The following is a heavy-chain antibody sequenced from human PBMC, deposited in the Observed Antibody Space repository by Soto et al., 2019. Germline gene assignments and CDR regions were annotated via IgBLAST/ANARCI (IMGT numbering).Heavy chain of an antibody. CDR1: GFTFSSYS. J-gene: IGHJ5*02. V-gene: IGHV3-23*01. Sequence: PRLSCAASGFTFSSYSMSWVRQAPGQGLGWVSAISCSGGSTYYADYVKGRFTISRDNSKNTLYLQMNSLRAEDTAVYYCAKERRTPGVWSDPLGQGTLVTVAS. CDR3: AKERRTPGVWSDP. CDR2: ISCSGGST. D-gene: IGHD3-10*01.